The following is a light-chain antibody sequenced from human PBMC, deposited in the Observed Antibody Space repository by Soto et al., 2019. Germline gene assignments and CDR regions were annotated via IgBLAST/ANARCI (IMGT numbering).Light chain of an antibody. V-gene: IGLV2-14*01. Sequence: QSVLTQPASVSGSPGQSITISCTGTSSDVGGYNYVSWYQQHPGKAPKLMIYEVSNRPSGVSNRFSGSKSGNTASLTISGLQAEGEADYYCSSYTSSSTLDVVFGGGTKLTVL. CDR2: EVS. CDR1: SSDVGGYNY. J-gene: IGLJ2*01. CDR3: SSYTSSSTLDVV.